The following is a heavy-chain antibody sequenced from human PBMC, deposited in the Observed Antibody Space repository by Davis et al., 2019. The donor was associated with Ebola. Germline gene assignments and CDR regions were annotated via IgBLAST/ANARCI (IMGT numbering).Heavy chain of an antibody. D-gene: IGHD2-8*01. J-gene: IGHJ6*02. V-gene: IGHV3-64D*08. Sequence: GESLKISCSASGFTFSSYAMHWVRQAPGKGLEYVSAISSNGGSTYYADSVKGRFTISRDNSKNTLYLQMSSLRAEDTAVYYCVKVGSYAYYYYGMDVWGQGTTVTVSS. CDR2: ISSNGGST. CDR1: GFTFSSYA. CDR3: VKVGSYAYYYYGMDV.